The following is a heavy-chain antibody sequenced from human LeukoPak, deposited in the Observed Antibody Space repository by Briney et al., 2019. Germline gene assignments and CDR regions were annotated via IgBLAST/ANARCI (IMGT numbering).Heavy chain of an antibody. Sequence: SETLSLTCAVYGGSFSGYYWSWIRQPPGKGLEWIGEINHSGSTNYNPSLKSRVTISVDTSKNQSSLKLSSVTAADTAVYYCARQGPTPREYCSSTSCYSLDYWGQGTLVTVSS. D-gene: IGHD2-2*01. CDR2: INHSGST. J-gene: IGHJ4*02. CDR3: ARQGPTPREYCSSTSCYSLDY. CDR1: GGSFSGYY. V-gene: IGHV4-34*01.